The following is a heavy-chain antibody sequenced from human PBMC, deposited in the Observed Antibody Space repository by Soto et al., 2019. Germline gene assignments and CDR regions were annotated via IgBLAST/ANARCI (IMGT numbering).Heavy chain of an antibody. Sequence: QLQLQASGPGLEKPAETLSLSCTVPGDSISTSSYSWGWIRRPPGKGLAWIGSIYYTGSTYYNPFLKSRVTRSVNTSKSRFTLNLSSVTAADTAVYYCARHRHLVAADRNRCFDAWGPGSLVNVSS. D-gene: IGHD6-25*01. V-gene: IGHV4-39*01. CDR2: IYYTGST. J-gene: IGHJ5*01. CDR1: GDSISTSSYS. CDR3: ARHRHLVAADRNRCFDA.